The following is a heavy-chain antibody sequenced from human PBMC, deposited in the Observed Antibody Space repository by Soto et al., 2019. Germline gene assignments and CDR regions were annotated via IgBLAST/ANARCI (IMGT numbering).Heavy chain of an antibody. D-gene: IGHD6-19*01. V-gene: IGHV4-34*01. Sequence: KPSETLSLTCAVYGGSFSGYYWSWIRQPPGKGLEWIGEINHSGSTNYNPPLKSRVTISVDTSKNQFSLKLSSVTAADTAVYYCARGVAVAGTPDDWGQGTLVTVSS. CDR3: ARGVAVAGTPDD. CDR1: GGSFSGYY. J-gene: IGHJ4*02. CDR2: INHSGST.